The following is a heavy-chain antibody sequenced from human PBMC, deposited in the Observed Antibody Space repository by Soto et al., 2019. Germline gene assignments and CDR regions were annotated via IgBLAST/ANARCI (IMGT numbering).Heavy chain of an antibody. D-gene: IGHD1-1*01. J-gene: IGHJ6*02. CDR2: ISYDGSNK. V-gene: IGHV3-30-3*01. Sequence: RGVALRLSCVASGFNFSTYSMHWVRQAPGKGLEWVAVISYDGSNKYYADSVKGRFTISRDNSKNTLYVQMNSLRAEDTAVYYCAKDMGTGTARYYYGRDVGGQGT. CDR3: AKDMGTGTARYYYGRDV. CDR1: GFNFSTYS.